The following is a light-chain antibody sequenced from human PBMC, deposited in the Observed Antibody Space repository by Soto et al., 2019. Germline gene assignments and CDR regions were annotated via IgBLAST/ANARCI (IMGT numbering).Light chain of an antibody. CDR2: EVI. Sequence: QSALTQPRSVSGSPGQSVTISCTGTSSDVGGYNYVSWYQQHPGEAPKLMIYEVIKRPSGVPDRFSGSRSGNTASLTISGLQAEDEADYYCCSYAGSYTEVFGTGTKVTVL. CDR1: SSDVGGYNY. J-gene: IGLJ1*01. V-gene: IGLV2-11*01. CDR3: CSYAGSYTEV.